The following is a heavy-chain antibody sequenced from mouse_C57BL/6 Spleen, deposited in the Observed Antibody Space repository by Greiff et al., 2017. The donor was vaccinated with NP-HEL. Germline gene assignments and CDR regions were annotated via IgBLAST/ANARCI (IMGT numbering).Heavy chain of an antibody. CDR1: GYTFTSYW. CDR2: ICTGGSST. CDR3: ARVNSNEVWYFDV. V-gene: IGHV1-55*01. Sequence: QVQLQQPGAELVKPGASVKMSCAASGYTFTSYWMTWVRQRPGQGLEWIGDICTGGSSTNYHEKFKGRATMTVDTASSTAYMQLSSLTSEDSAVYYCARVNSNEVWYFDVWGTGTTVTVSS. J-gene: IGHJ1*03. D-gene: IGHD2-5*01.